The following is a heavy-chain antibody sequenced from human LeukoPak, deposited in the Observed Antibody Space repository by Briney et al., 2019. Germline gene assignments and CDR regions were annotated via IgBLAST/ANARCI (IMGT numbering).Heavy chain of an antibody. CDR1: GFTVSSNY. CDR3: ARGGSGYNYFDY. CDR2: IYSGGST. J-gene: IGHJ4*02. V-gene: IGHV3-53*01. Sequence: PGGSLRLSCAVSGFTVSSNYMSWVRQAPGKGLEWVSVIYSGGSTYYADSVKGRFTISRDNSKNTLYLQMNSLRAEDTAVYYCARGGSGYNYFDYWGQGTLVTVSS. D-gene: IGHD3-22*01.